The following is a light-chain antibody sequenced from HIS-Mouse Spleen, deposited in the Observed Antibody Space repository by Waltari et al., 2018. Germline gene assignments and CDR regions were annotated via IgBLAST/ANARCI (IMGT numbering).Light chain of an antibody. J-gene: IGLJ2*01. Sequence: QSALTQPASVSGSPGQSIPIPCTGTSRDVGSSNLVSWYQQHPGKAPKLMIYEGSKRPSGVSNRFSGSKSGNTASLTISGLQAEDEADYYCCSYAGSSTSVVFGGGTKLTVL. CDR3: CSYAGSSTSVV. V-gene: IGLV2-23*01. CDR1: SRDVGSSNL. CDR2: EGS.